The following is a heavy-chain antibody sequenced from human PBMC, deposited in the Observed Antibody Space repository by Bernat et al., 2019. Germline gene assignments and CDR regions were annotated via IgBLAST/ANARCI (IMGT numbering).Heavy chain of an antibody. CDR2: ISGSGGST. D-gene: IGHD2-8*02. Sequence: EVQLVESGGGLVQPGGSLRLSCAASGFTFSSYAMGWVRQAPGKGLEWVSAISGSGGSTYYADSVKGRFTISRDNSKNTLYLQMNSLRAEDTAVYYCAKDLDCTGGVCPAGDDAFDIWGQGTMVTVSS. CDR3: AKDLDCTGGVCPAGDDAFDI. J-gene: IGHJ3*02. CDR1: GFTFSSYA. V-gene: IGHV3-23*04.